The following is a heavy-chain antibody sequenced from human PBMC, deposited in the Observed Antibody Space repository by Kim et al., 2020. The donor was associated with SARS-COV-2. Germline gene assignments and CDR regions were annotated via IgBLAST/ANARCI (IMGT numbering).Heavy chain of an antibody. CDR1: GDSVRFYH. Sequence: SETLSLTCTVSGDSVRFYHWSWIRLPPGEGLEWIGFASNSGSADYSPSLESRVTISIDTSKNQFSLNLSSVTAADTALYYCARHFPLHPNFFDSWGQGILVTVSS. V-gene: IGHV4-59*08. CDR3: ARHFPLHPNFFDS. J-gene: IGHJ4*02. CDR2: ASNSGSA.